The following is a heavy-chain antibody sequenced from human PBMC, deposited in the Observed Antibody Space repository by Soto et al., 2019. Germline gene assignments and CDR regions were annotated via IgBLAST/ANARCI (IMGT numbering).Heavy chain of an antibody. D-gene: IGHD3-22*01. Sequence: QVQLQESGPGLVKPSQTLSLTCTVSGGSISSGGYYWSWIRQHPGKGLEWIGYIYYSGSTYYNPSLKSRVTISVDTSKNQFSLKLSSVTAADTAVYYCARGLGYYYDSSQGHCFDPWGQGTLVTVSS. V-gene: IGHV4-31*03. CDR1: GGSISSGGYY. CDR2: IYYSGST. J-gene: IGHJ5*02. CDR3: ARGLGYYYDSSQGHCFDP.